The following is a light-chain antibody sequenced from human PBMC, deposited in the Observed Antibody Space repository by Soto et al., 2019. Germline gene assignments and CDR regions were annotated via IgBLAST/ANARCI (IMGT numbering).Light chain of an antibody. V-gene: IGKV3-20*01. CDR1: QSVSSSY. CDR2: GAS. CDR3: QQGFT. Sequence: EIVLTQSPGTLSLSPGERATLSCRAGQSVSSSYLAWYQQKPGQAPRLLIYGASSRATGIPDRFSGSGSGTDFTLTISRLEPEDFAVYYCQQGFTFGPGTKVDIK. J-gene: IGKJ3*01.